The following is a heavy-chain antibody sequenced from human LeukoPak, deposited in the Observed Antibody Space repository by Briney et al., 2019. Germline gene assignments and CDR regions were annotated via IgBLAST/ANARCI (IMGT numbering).Heavy chain of an antibody. Sequence: RASVTVSCKASGGTFSSYAISWVRQAPGQGLEWMGGIIPIFGTANYAQKFQGRVTITADESTSTAYMELSSLRSEDTAVYYCARALTFYDSSGYVPKSFDYWGQGTLVTVSS. CDR3: ARALTFYDSSGYVPKSFDY. V-gene: IGHV1-69*13. CDR1: GGTFSSYA. J-gene: IGHJ4*02. D-gene: IGHD3-22*01. CDR2: IIPIFGTA.